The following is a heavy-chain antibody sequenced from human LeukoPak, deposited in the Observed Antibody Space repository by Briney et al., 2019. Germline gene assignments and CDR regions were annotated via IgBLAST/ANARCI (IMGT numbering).Heavy chain of an antibody. Sequence: SETLSLTCTVSGGSISSSSYYWGWIRQPPGKGLEWIGSIYYSGSTYYNPSLKSRVTISVDTSKNQFSLKLSSVTAADTAVYYCAREAPYSSSWCPFLSLYYYMDVWGKGTTVTVSS. CDR2: IYYSGST. CDR3: AREAPYSSSWCPFLSLYYYMDV. D-gene: IGHD6-13*01. V-gene: IGHV4-39*07. J-gene: IGHJ6*03. CDR1: GGSISSSSYY.